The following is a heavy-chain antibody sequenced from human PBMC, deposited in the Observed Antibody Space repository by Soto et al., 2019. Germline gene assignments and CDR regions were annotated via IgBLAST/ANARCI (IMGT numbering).Heavy chain of an antibody. CDR1: GFTFRSYS. CDR3: ARNESSNLYGMGA. J-gene: IGHJ6*04. CDR2: INSGSFSI. V-gene: IGHV3-21*01. D-gene: IGHD6-6*01. Sequence: EVQLVESGGGLVKPGGSLRLSCAAFGFTFRSYSMNWVRQAPGKGLEWVSSINSGSFSINYADSVKGRFSISRDNAQSSLHLKLNSFRAEDTPVYYCARNESSNLYGMGARGRGATVSVSP.